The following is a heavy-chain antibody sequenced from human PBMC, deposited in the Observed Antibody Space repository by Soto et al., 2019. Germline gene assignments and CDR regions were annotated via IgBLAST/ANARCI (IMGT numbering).Heavy chain of an antibody. CDR3: ARDQLETPNWFDP. CDR1: GGSISSGGYY. V-gene: IGHV4-31*03. Sequence: PSETLSLTCTVSGGSISSGGYYWSWIRQHPGKGLEWIGYIYYSGSTYYNPSLKSRVTISVDTSKNQFSLKLSSVTAADTAVYYCARDQLETPNWFDPWGQGTLVTVSS. CDR2: IYYSGST. J-gene: IGHJ5*02. D-gene: IGHD1-1*01.